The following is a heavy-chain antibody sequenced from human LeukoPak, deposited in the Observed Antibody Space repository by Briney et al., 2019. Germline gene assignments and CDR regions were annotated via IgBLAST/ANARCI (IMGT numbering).Heavy chain of an antibody. J-gene: IGHJ6*02. CDR3: ARRGCSGGSCYAGTHYYYGMDV. CDR1: GGSFSGYY. CDR2: IYYSGST. D-gene: IGHD2-15*01. V-gene: IGHV4-59*08. Sequence: PSETLSLTCAVYGGSFSGYYWSWIRQPPGKGLEWIGYIYYSGSTNYNPSLKSRVTISVDTSKNQFSLKLSSVTAADTAVYYCARRGCSGGSCYAGTHYYYGMDVWGQGTTVTVSS.